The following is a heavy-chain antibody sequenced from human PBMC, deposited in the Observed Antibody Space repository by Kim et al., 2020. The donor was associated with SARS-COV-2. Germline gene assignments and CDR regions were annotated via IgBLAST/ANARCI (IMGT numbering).Heavy chain of an antibody. CDR1: GFTFSSHW. V-gene: IGHV3-74*01. D-gene: IGHD6-19*01. Sequence: GFTFSSHWMHWVRQAPGKGLVWVSRINSDGRTTSYGDSVKGRFTISRDNAKNTLYLQMNSLRAEDTAVYYCARRQFSSGWYYFDYWGQGTLAT. J-gene: IGHJ4*02. CDR3: ARRQFSSGWYYFDY. CDR2: INSDGRTT.